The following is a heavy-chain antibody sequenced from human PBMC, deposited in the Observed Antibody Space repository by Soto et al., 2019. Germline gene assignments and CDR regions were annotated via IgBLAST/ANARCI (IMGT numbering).Heavy chain of an antibody. V-gene: IGHV1-69*02. CDR1: GGTFSSYI. J-gene: IGHJ4*01. CDR3: ATLGSGSYDY. CDR2: ISPTVGIP. D-gene: IGHD1-26*01. Sequence: QVHLVQSGAEVKKPGSSVTVSCKASGGTFSSYIISWVRQAPGQGLEWMGRISPTVGIPNYAQKFQARVTITADRSTGTAYMALNSLRSEDTAMYYCATLGSGSYDYWGRGTLVTVSS.